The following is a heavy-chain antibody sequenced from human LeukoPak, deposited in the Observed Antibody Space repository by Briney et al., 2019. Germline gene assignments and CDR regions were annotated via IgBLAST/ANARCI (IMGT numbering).Heavy chain of an antibody. CDR1: GFTFSDYS. J-gene: IGHJ4*02. CDR3: ATRGYSSSWYNFDY. CDR2: ISGSGGST. Sequence: GGSLRLSCEASGFTFSDYSMNWVRQAPGRGLEWVSAISGSGGSTYYADSVKGRFTISRDNSKNTLYLQMNSLRAEDTAVYYCATRGYSSSWYNFDYWGQGTLVTVSS. D-gene: IGHD6-13*01. V-gene: IGHV3-23*01.